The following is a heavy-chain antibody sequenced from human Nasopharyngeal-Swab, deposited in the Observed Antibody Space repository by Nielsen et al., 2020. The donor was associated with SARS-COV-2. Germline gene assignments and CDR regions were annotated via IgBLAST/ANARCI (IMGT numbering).Heavy chain of an antibody. Sequence: ASVKVSCKASGYTFTSYDINWVRQATGQGLEWMGWMNPNSGNTGYAQKFQGRVTMTRNTSISTAYMELSSLRSEDTAVYHCARGHGDYVDYYYYGMDVWGQGTTVTVSS. J-gene: IGHJ6*02. V-gene: IGHV1-8*01. CDR3: ARGHGDYVDYYYYGMDV. CDR1: GYTFTSYD. D-gene: IGHD4-17*01. CDR2: MNPNSGNT.